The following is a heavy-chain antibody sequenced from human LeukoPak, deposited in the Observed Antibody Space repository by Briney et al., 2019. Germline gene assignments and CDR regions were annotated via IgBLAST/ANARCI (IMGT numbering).Heavy chain of an antibody. CDR2: ISGSGATT. Sequence: PGGSLRLSCAASGFTFSSYAMSWVRQVPGKGLEWVSSISGSGATTDYADSMKGRFTISRDNSNNTLYLQMNSLRAEDTAIYYCAKLSAAALSVDWFDPWGQGTLVTVSS. CDR3: AKLSAAALSVDWFDP. CDR1: GFTFSSYA. J-gene: IGHJ5*02. V-gene: IGHV3-23*01. D-gene: IGHD2/OR15-2a*01.